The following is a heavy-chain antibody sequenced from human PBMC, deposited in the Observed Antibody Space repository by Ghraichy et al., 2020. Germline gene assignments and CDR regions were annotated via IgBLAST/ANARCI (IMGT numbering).Heavy chain of an antibody. J-gene: IGHJ4*02. CDR2: TRNKANKYIT. CDR3: GRGGPIDY. Sequence: GGSLRFSCAASGFTFSDHHMAWVRQAPGKGLEWLGRTRNKANKYITEYAASVKGRFTISRDDSKNSVYLQMNSLKTEDTALYYCGRGGPIDYWGQGTLVTVSS. CDR1: GFTFSDHH. V-gene: IGHV3-72*01.